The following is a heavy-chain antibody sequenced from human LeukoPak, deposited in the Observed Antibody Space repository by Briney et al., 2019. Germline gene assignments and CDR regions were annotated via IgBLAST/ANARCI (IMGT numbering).Heavy chain of an antibody. CDR3: ARGQPTVTTLTFDWFDP. J-gene: IGHJ5*02. CDR1: GGTFSSYA. D-gene: IGHD4-11*01. Sequence: ASVKVSCKASGGTFSSYAISWVRQAPGQGLEWMGGIIPIFGTANYAQKFRGRVTITTDESTSTAYMELSSLRSEDTAVYYCARGQPTVTTLTFDWFDPWGQGTLVTVSS. V-gene: IGHV1-69*05. CDR2: IIPIFGTA.